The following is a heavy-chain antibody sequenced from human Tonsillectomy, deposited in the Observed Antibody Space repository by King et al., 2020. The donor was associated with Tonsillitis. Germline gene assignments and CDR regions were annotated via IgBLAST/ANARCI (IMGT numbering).Heavy chain of an antibody. V-gene: IGHV1-2*04. CDR3: ARDTGGWRAFDY. D-gene: IGHD2-8*02. CDR1: GYSFTGYS. J-gene: IGHJ4*02. Sequence: QLVQSGAEVKKPGASLKVSCQASGYSFTGYSIHWVRQAPGQGLDWMGRINPDSGAADYALRFEDWVTMTTDTSLRTAYLELSRLRSDDTATYFCARDTGGWRAFDYWGQGTLVTVSS. CDR2: INPDSGAA.